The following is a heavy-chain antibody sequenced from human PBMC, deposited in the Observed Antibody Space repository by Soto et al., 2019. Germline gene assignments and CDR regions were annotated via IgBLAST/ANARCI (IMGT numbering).Heavy chain of an antibody. D-gene: IGHD1-26*01. V-gene: IGHV3-30-3*01. J-gene: IGHJ6*02. Sequence: QVQLVESGGGVVQPGRSLRLSCAASGFTFSSYAMHWVRQAPGKGLEWVAVISYDGSNKYYADSVKGRFTISRDNSKNTLYLQMNSLRAEETAVYYCARDGSGSYWGGYYYYYYGMDVWGQGTTVTVSS. CDR3: ARDGSGSYWGGYYYYYYGMDV. CDR2: ISYDGSNK. CDR1: GFTFSSYA.